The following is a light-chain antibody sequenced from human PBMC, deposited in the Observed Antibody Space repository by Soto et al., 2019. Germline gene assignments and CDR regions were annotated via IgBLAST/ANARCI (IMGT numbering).Light chain of an antibody. V-gene: IGLV1-44*01. CDR1: SSNIGATA. J-gene: IGLJ1*01. Sequence: QAVVTQPPSASGTPGQRVTISCSGSSSNIGATAVNWYQQFPRTAPKVLIYSNDQRPSGVPGRFSGSKSGTSASLAISGLQAEDEADYYCCSYRSSSLYVFGTGTKLTVL. CDR3: CSYRSSSLYV. CDR2: SND.